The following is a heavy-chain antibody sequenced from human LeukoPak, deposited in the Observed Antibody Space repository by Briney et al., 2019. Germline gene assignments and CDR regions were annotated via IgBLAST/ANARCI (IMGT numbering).Heavy chain of an antibody. D-gene: IGHD3-22*01. CDR3: AKRGVVIRVILVGFHKEAYYFDY. CDR1: GLTLSNYG. J-gene: IGHJ4*02. V-gene: IGHV3-23*01. Sequence: QSGGSLRLSCAVSGLTLSNYGMSRLRQAPGKGLEWVAGISDSGGRTNYADSVKGRFTISRDNPKNTLYLQMNSLRAEDTAVYFCAKRGVVIRVILVGFHKEAYYFDYWGQGALVTVSS. CDR2: ISDSGGRT.